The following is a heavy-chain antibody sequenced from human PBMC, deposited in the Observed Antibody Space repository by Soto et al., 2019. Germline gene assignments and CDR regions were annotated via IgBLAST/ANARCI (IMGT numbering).Heavy chain of an antibody. V-gene: IGHV3-23*01. CDR2: FRDGRVTT. J-gene: IGHJ4*02. D-gene: IGHD2-15*01. CDR3: AKDRGGGGYPLFDS. Sequence: EVQLLESGGDLAQPGGSLRLACAASGFTFSNYAMSWVRQAPGMGLEWVSTFRDGRVTTYYADSVKGRFTISRDDSKNTLYLQMNNLRVEDTAVYYCAKDRGGGGYPLFDSWGQGTLVTVSS. CDR1: GFTFSNYA.